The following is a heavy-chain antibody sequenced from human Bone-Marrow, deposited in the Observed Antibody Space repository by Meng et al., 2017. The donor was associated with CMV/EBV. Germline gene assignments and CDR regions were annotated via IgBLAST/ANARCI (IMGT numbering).Heavy chain of an antibody. CDR3: CGRSRQLARVRPFDY. J-gene: IGHJ4*02. CDR2: INHSGST. V-gene: IGHV4-34*01. Sequence: QVQLQPWGAGLLKPSETLSLTCAVYGGSFSGFYWSWIRQPPGKGLEWIGEINHSGSTNYNPSLKSRVTISVDTSKNQFSLKLSSVTAADTAVYYCCGRSRQLARVRPFDYWGLGTLVTVSS. CDR1: GGSFSGFY. D-gene: IGHD6-6*01.